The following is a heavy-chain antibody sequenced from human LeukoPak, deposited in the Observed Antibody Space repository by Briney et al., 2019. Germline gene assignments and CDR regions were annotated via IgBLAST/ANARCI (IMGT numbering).Heavy chain of an antibody. CDR2: IKEDGGEK. CDR1: GFTFSRYW. V-gene: IGHV3-7*05. D-gene: IGHD2-8*01. CDR3: AVHNGDY. J-gene: IGHJ4*02. Sequence: PGGSLRLSCAASGFTFSRYWMGWARQAPGKGLEWVATIKEDGGEKYYVDSVKGRFTISRDNAKNSLFLQMNSLRAEDTAGYYCAVHNGDYWGQGTLVTVSP.